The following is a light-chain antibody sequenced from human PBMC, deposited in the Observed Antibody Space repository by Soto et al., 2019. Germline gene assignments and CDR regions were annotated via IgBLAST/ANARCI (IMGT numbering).Light chain of an antibody. J-gene: IGLJ1*01. CDR1: SSDVGSHNY. V-gene: IGLV2-14*01. CDR3: SSYTDSSTL. Sequence: QSVLTQPASVSGSPGQSITISCTGTSSDVGSHNYVSWYQQHPGKAPKLMIYGVSDRPSGISSRFSGSKSGNTASLTISGLQTEDEADYYCSSYTDSSTLFGTGTKLTVL. CDR2: GVS.